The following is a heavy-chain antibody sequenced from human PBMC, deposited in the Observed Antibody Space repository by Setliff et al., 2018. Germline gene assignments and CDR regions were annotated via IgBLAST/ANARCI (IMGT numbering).Heavy chain of an antibody. Sequence: PGQGLEWMGGTIPLFGTTDYAQKFHGRVTITTDESTSTAYMELSSLTSDDTAVYYCAREGVDTRSSTDYRYYMDVWGKGTTVTVSS. V-gene: IGHV1-69*05. J-gene: IGHJ6*03. CDR3: AREGVDTRSSTDYRYYMDV. D-gene: IGHD5-18*01. CDR2: TIPLFGTT.